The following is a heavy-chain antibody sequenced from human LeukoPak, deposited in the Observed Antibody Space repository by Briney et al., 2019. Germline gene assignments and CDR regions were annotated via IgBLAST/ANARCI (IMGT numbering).Heavy chain of an antibody. J-gene: IGHJ4*02. V-gene: IGHV4-59*01. CDR2: IYYSGST. CDR1: GGSISSYF. CDR3: ARDDSGSYFDY. D-gene: IGHD1-26*01. Sequence: SETLSLTCTVSGGSISSYFWSWIRQPPGKGLEWIGYIYYSGSTIYNPSLKSRVTISVDTSKNQFSLKLSSVTAADTAVYYCARDDSGSYFDYWGQGTLVTVSS.